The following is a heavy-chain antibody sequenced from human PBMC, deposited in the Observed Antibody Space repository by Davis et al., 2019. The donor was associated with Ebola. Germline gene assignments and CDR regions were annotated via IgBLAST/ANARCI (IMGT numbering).Heavy chain of an antibody. CDR2: ISSSSSYI. J-gene: IGHJ4*02. CDR1: GFTFSSYA. Sequence: GGSLRLSCAASGFTFSSYAMSWVRQAPGKGLEWVSSISSSSSYIYYADSVKGRFTISRDNAKNSLYLQMNSLKTEDTAVYYCTSFVGDFDYWGQGTLVTVSS. D-gene: IGHD2-21*01. V-gene: IGHV3-21*04. CDR3: TSFVGDFDY.